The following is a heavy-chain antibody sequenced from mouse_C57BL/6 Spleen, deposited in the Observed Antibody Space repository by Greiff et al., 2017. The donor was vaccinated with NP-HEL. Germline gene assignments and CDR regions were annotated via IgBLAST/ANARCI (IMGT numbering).Heavy chain of an antibody. D-gene: IGHD1-1*01. V-gene: IGHV1-82*01. J-gene: IGHJ2*01. CDR3: ARSVTTVVPPDYFDY. Sequence: VQLQQSGPELVKPGASVKISCKASGYAFSSSWMNWVKQRPGKGLEWIGRIYPGDGDTNYNGKFKGKATLTADKSSSTAYMQLSSLTSEDSAVYFCARSVTTVVPPDYFDYWGQGTTLTVSS. CDR1: GYAFSSSW. CDR2: IYPGDGDT.